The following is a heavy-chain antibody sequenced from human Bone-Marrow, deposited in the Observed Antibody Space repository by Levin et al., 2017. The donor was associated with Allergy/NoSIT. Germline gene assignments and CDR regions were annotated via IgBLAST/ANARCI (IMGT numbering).Heavy chain of an antibody. CDR1: GFPFSNYW. CDR3: ARETKDSSGALRAFDI. D-gene: IGHD3-22*01. J-gene: IGHJ3*02. CDR2: INSDETST. V-gene: IGHV3-74*01. Sequence: GGSLRLSCATSGFPFSNYWMHWVRQAPGKGLVWVSRINSDETSTTYADSVKGRFTISRDNANNTLYLQMKSLRAEDTAVYYGARETKDSSGALRAFDIWGQGTMVTVSS.